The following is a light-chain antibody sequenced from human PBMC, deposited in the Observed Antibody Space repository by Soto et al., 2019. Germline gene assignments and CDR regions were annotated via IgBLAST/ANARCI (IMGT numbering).Light chain of an antibody. J-gene: IGKJ1*01. Sequence: EIVLTQSPGSLSLSPGERATLSCRASQSVDSSFFAWYQQKPGQASRLPIYGASNRATGIPDRFSGSGSGTDFTLTISRLEPEDFAVYYCQQYVSSVTFGQGTKVEIK. CDR3: QQYVSSVT. CDR1: QSVDSSF. CDR2: GAS. V-gene: IGKV3-20*01.